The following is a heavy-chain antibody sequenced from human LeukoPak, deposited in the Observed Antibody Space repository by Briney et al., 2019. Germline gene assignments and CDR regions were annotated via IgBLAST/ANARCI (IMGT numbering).Heavy chain of an antibody. J-gene: IGHJ4*02. CDR2: IYGSGYT. D-gene: IGHD3-10*01. Sequence: SETLSLTCTVSGGSISGWYWSWIRQPPGKGLEWIGNIYGSGYTNYNPSLKSRVTISLDTSKNHFSLKLSSVTAADTAVYYCARVVGYYYGSGSYYPDYWGQGTLVTVSS. CDR1: GGSISGWY. V-gene: IGHV4-59*12. CDR3: ARVVGYYYGSGSYYPDY.